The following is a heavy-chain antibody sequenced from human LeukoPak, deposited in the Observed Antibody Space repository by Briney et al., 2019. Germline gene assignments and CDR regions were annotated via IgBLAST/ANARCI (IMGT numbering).Heavy chain of an antibody. CDR3: ARGGGYGSGPFDY. CDR2: IWYDGSNK. CDR1: GFTFSSYG. Sequence: PGGSLRLSCAASGFTFSSYGMHWVRQAPGKGLEWVAVIWYDGSNKYYADSVKGRFTISRDNSKNTLYLQMNSLRAEDTAVYYCARGGGYGSGPFDYWGQGTLVTVSS. V-gene: IGHV3-33*01. D-gene: IGHD6-19*01. J-gene: IGHJ4*02.